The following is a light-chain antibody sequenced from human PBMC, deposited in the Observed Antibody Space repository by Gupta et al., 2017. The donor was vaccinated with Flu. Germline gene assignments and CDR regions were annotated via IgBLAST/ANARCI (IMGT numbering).Light chain of an antibody. CDR1: NSDDGGSNS. CDR2: DVN. CDR3: SSYTSTNTFYV. Sequence: QSALTQPASVSGSPGQSITISCTGTNSDDGGSNSVSWYQQHPGKAPKLMIYDVNNRPSGVSSRFSCSKSGNTASLTISGLEAEDESDYYCSSYTSTNTFYVFGTGTKVTVL. V-gene: IGLV2-14*01. J-gene: IGLJ1*01.